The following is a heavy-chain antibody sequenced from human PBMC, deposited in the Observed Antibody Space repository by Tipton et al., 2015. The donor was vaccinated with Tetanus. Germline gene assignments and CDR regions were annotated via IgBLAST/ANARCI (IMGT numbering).Heavy chain of an antibody. V-gene: IGHV4-59*01. CDR1: GDSISGDY. CDR2: IHYSGNP. J-gene: IGHJ6*02. CDR3: ARDWVTRFTIVRGFYYYYGMDV. D-gene: IGHD3-10*01. Sequence: TLSLTCTVSGDSISGDYWSWIRQPPGKGLEWIGYIHYSGNPNYNPSLKSRVTISVDTSRNQFSFSLKLSSVTVADTAVYYCARDWVTRFTIVRGFYYYYGMDVWGQGTTVTVSS.